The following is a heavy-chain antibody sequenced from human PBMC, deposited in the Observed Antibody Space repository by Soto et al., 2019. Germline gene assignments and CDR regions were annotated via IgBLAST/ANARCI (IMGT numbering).Heavy chain of an antibody. CDR2: FSSGGGGT. CDR3: TKANRYCSGAICFTFDY. V-gene: IGHV3-23*01. CDR1: GFTFSNYA. Sequence: PGGSLRLSCTASGFTFSNYAMSWVRQAPGKGLEWVSTFSSGGGGTNYADSVKSRFNISRNNSKNTLSLQMNSLRVEVTTLYYFTKANRYCSGAICFTFDYWGQGTLVTVS. D-gene: IGHD2-15*01. J-gene: IGHJ4*02.